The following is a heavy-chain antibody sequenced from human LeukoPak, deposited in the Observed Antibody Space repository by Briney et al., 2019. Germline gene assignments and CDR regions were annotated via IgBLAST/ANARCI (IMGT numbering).Heavy chain of an antibody. J-gene: IGHJ4*02. Sequence: GASVKVSCKASGYTFTDYYIHWVRQAPGQGLEWMGWLNPNSGDTNYTQKFQGRLTMTRDTSISTAYMELNSLRSDDTAVYYCARASLWFGELRVFDYWGQGTLVTVSS. CDR2: LNPNSGDT. CDR3: ARASLWFGELRVFDY. V-gene: IGHV1-2*02. D-gene: IGHD3-10*01. CDR1: GYTFTDYY.